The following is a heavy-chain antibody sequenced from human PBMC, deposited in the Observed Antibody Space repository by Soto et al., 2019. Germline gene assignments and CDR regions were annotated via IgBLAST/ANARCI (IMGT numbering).Heavy chain of an antibody. CDR2: IYWDDDN. V-gene: IGHV2-5*02. CDR1: GFSLSTTGVG. D-gene: IGHD3-10*01. CDR3: AHSYGWGGWNWFGP. Sequence: QITLKESGPPLVKPTQALTLTCTFSGFSLSTTGVGVGWIRQPPGKALEWLALIYWDDDNRYSPSLKSTLTHAKDPPKNQVVLTMTNMAPVDTARCYGAHSYGWGGWNWFGPWGQGTPVTVSS. J-gene: IGHJ5*02.